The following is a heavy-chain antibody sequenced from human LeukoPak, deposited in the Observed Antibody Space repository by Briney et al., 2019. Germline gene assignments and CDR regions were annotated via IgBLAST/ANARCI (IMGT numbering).Heavy chain of an antibody. J-gene: IGHJ6*03. CDR3: AILEVVPAAGGPLDYYYYYMDV. Sequence: SVTVSCQASGGTFSSYAISWVRPAPGQGLEWMGGIIPIFGTANYAQKFQGRVTITTDESTSTAYMELSSLRSEDTAVYYCAILEVVPAAGGPLDYYYYYMDVWGKGTTVTVSS. V-gene: IGHV1-69*05. D-gene: IGHD2-2*01. CDR2: IIPIFGTA. CDR1: GGTFSSYA.